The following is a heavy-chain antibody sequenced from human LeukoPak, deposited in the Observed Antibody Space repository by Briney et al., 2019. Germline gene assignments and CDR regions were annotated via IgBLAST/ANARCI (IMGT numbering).Heavy chain of an antibody. V-gene: IGHV3-53*01. CDR2: IYSENT. J-gene: IGHJ4*02. Sequence: AGGSLRLSCTVSGFTVSSNSMSWVRQAPGKGLEWVSFIYSENTHYSDSVKGRVTISRDKSKNTLYLQMNSLRAEDTAVYYCARRASAYSHPYDYWGQGTLVTVSS. CDR1: GFTVSSNS. D-gene: IGHD4/OR15-4a*01. CDR3: ARRASAYSHPYDY.